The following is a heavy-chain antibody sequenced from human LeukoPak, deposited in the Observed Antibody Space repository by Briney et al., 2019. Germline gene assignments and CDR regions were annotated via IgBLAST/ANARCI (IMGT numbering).Heavy chain of an antibody. V-gene: IGHV3-11*06. D-gene: IGHD1-1*01. J-gene: IGHJ4*02. CDR2: IGISSGNT. CDR3: ARDHNYAFDD. Sequence: GGSLRLSCAASGFPFSEYSMNWVRQAPGKGLEWISYIGISSGNTKYADSVKGRFTISGDNAKNSLYLQMNSLRVEDTAVYYCARDHNYAFDDWGQGTLVTVSS. CDR1: GFPFSEYS.